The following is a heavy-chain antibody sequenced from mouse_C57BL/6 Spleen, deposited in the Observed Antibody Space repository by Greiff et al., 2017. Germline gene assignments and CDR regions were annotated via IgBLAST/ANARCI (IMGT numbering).Heavy chain of an antibody. CDR3: ARRYYGRGYYAMDY. J-gene: IGHJ4*01. V-gene: IGHV1-39*01. CDR1: GYSFTDYN. CDR2: INPNYGTT. Sequence: EVQLQQSGPELVKPGASVKISCKASGYSFTDYNMNWVKQSNGKSLEWIGVINPNYGTTSYNQKFKGKATLTVDQSSSTAYMQLNSRTSEDAAVYYCARRYYGRGYYAMDYWGQGTSVTVSS. D-gene: IGHD1-1*01.